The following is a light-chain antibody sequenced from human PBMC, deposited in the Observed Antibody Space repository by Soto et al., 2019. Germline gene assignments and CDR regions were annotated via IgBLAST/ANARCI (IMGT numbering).Light chain of an antibody. CDR1: QGISSY. V-gene: IGKV1-9*01. CDR2: GAS. CDR3: PHLVCYST. J-gene: IGKJ5*01. Sequence: DIQLTQSPSFLSASVGDRVTITCRASQGISSYLGWYQQKPVKAPQLLIYGASTLQSAVPARFSVSGSGTYFTLTISSLQPEDFATDDCPHLVCYSTFGHGTRLEIK.